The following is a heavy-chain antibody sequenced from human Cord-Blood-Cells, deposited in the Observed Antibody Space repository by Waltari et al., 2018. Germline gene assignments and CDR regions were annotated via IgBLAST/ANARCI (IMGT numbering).Heavy chain of an antibody. J-gene: IGHJ4*02. CDR1: GGSISSSSYY. CDR2: IYYSGST. D-gene: IGHD3-3*01. Sequence: QLQLQESGPGLVKPSETLSLTCTVPGGSISSSSYYWGWIRQPPGKGLEWIGSIYYSGSTYYNPSLKSRVTISVDTSKNQFSLKLSSVTAADTAVYYCARGNVLRFLEWLLPLDYWGQGTLVTVSS. CDR3: ARGNVLRFLEWLLPLDY. V-gene: IGHV4-39*01.